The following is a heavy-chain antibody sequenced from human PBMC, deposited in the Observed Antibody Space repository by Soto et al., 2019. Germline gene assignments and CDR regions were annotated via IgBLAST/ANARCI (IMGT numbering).Heavy chain of an antibody. CDR2: INPSGGST. Sequence: ASVKVSCKASGYTFTSYDMHWVRQAPGQGLEWMGIINPSGGSTSYAQKFQGRVTMTRDTSTSTVYMELSSLRSEDTAVYYCARYLPYYYDILELNWFDPWGQGTLVTVSS. J-gene: IGHJ5*02. D-gene: IGHD3-22*01. CDR3: ARYLPYYYDILELNWFDP. CDR1: GYTFTSYD. V-gene: IGHV1-46*01.